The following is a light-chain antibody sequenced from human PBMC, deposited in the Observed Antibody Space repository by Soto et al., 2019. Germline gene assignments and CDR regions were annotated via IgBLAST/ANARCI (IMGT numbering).Light chain of an antibody. V-gene: IGKV3-11*01. CDR1: QDVGGY. Sequence: EIVLTQSPATLSLSPGDRATLSCRASQDVGGYLSWFQQKPGQAPRLLIYDASIRATGIPARFSGSESGTVFTLTINSREPEDFAVYYCQQYKDWPPLTFGGGTKGDIK. J-gene: IGKJ4*01. CDR2: DAS. CDR3: QQYKDWPPLT.